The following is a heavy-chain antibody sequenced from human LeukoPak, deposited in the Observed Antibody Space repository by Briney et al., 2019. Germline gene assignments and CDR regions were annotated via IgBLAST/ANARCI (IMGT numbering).Heavy chain of an antibody. D-gene: IGHD6-19*01. J-gene: IGHJ4*02. CDR3: AKERNLEIAVAGTIFDY. CDR2: IYSDGGT. V-gene: IGHV3-66*01. Sequence: GGSLRLSCAASGFTVSSKYMSWVRQAPGKGLEWVSVIYSDGGTYYADSVKGRFTISRDNSKNMIYLEMNSLRAEDTAVYYCAKERNLEIAVAGTIFDYWGQGTLVTVSS. CDR1: GFTVSSKY.